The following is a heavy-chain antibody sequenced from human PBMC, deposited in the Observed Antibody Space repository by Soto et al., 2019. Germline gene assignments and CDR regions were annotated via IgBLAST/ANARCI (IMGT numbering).Heavy chain of an antibody. J-gene: IGHJ6*02. Sequence: PGGSLRLSCAASGFTFSSYGMHWVRQAPGKGLEWVAVISYDGSNKYYADSVKGRFTISRDNSKNTLYLQMNSLRAEDTAVYYCAKDFWVATYYYYYGMDVWGQGTTVTVSS. V-gene: IGHV3-30*18. CDR2: ISYDGSNK. D-gene: IGHD7-27*01. CDR1: GFTFSSYG. CDR3: AKDFWVATYYYYYGMDV.